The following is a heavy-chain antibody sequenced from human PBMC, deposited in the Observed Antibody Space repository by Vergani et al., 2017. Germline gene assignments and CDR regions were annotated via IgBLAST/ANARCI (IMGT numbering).Heavy chain of an antibody. CDR2: IGYDGRIK. Sequence: VQLVESGGGVVQPGGSLRLYCATSGFSFNTYGAHWVRQAPGKGLEWVAFIGYDGRIKYNVDSVKGRFTISRDTSKKTLSLQMRSLRADDTAVYYCAKDAQMGAAVYYFDYWGQGTLVTVSS. CDR3: AKDAQMGAAVYYFDY. J-gene: IGHJ4*02. D-gene: IGHD6-13*01. CDR1: GFSFNTYG. V-gene: IGHV3-30*02.